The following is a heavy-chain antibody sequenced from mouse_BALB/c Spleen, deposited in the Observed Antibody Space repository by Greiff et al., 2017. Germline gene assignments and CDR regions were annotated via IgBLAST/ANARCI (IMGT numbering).Heavy chain of an antibody. CDR2: IRSKSNNYAT. CDR3: VRRRDYGSSRYWYFDV. J-gene: IGHJ1*01. D-gene: IGHD1-1*01. V-gene: IGHV10-1*02. Sequence: EVKVVESGGGLVQPKGSLKLSCAASGFTFNTYAMNWVRQAPGKGLEWVARIRSKSNNYATYYADSVKDRFTISRDDSQSMLYLQMNNLKTEDTAMYYCVRRRDYGSSRYWYFDVWGAGTTVTVSS. CDR1: GFTFNTYA.